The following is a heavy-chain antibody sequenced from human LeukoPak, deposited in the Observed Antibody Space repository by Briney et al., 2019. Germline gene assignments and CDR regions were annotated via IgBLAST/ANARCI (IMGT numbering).Heavy chain of an antibody. J-gene: IGHJ4*02. CDR1: GFTFSSYE. Sequence: GGSLRLSCAASGFTFSSYEMNWVRQAPGKGLEWVSYISSSGSTIYYADSVKGRFTISRDNAKNSLYLQMNSLRAEDMAVCYCARDQKAYYYDSSGLDYWGQGTLVTVSS. V-gene: IGHV3-48*03. CDR3: ARDQKAYYYDSSGLDY. D-gene: IGHD3-22*01. CDR2: ISSSGSTI.